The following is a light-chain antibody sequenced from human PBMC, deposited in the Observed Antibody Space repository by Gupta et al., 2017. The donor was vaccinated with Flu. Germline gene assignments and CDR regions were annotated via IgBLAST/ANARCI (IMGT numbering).Light chain of an antibody. Sequence: DIQMTQSPSSLSASVGDRVTITCQASQDISNYLNWYQQKPGKAPKLLIYDASNLETGVPSRFSGSGSGTDFTFTISSLQPEDIATYYCQQDDSLLWTFGQGTKVEIK. V-gene: IGKV1-33*01. CDR3: QQDDSLLWT. J-gene: IGKJ1*01. CDR2: DAS. CDR1: QDISNY.